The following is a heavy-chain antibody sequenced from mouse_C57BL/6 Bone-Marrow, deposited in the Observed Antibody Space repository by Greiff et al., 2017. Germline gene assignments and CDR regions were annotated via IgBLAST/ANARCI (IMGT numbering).Heavy chain of an antibody. CDR2: INPYNGGT. CDR1: GYTFTDYY. J-gene: IGHJ2*01. D-gene: IGHD1-1*01. CDR3: ASQYYGSR. V-gene: IGHV1-19*01. Sequence: VQLQQSGPVLVKPGASVKMSCKASGYTFTDYYMNWVKQSPGKSLEWIGVINPYNGGTSYNQKFKGKATLTVDKSSSTAYMELNSLTSEDSAVYYGASQYYGSRWGQGTTLTVSS.